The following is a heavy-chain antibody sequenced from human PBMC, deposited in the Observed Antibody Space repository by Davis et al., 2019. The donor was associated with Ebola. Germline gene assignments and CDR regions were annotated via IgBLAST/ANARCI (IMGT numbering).Heavy chain of an antibody. Sequence: AASVKVSCKASGYTFTSYGISWVRHAPGQGLEWMGWISAYNGNTNYAQKLQGRVTMTTDTSTSTAYMELRSLRSDDKAVYYCARDGYCSGGSCYYGYYYYGMDVWGQGTTVTVSS. D-gene: IGHD2-15*01. CDR1: GYTFTSYG. J-gene: IGHJ6*02. CDR3: ARDGYCSGGSCYYGYYYYGMDV. CDR2: ISAYNGNT. V-gene: IGHV1-18*01.